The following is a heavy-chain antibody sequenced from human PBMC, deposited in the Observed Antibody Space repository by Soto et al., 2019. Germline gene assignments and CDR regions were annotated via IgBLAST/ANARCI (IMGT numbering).Heavy chain of an antibody. CDR3: ARGGLVVPAAPFVGAFDI. V-gene: IGHV4-31*03. J-gene: IGHJ3*02. CDR2: IYYSGST. Sequence: SETLSLTCTVSGGSISSGGYYWSWIRQHPGKGLEWIGYIYYSGSTYYNPSLKSRVTISVDTSKNQFSLKLSSVTAADTAVYYCARGGLVVPAAPFVGAFDIWGQGTMVTVSS. D-gene: IGHD2-2*01. CDR1: GGSISSGGYY.